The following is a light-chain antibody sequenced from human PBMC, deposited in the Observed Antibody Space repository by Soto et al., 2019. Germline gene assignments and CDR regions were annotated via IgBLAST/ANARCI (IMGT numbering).Light chain of an antibody. CDR2: DAS. CDR1: QSVSSY. J-gene: IGKJ4*01. V-gene: IGKV3-11*01. CDR3: QHRCKLPLT. Sequence: IPLTQSPATLSLSPGKRSSLSCRPSQSVSSYSAWYQQHRRQAPRLLIGDASSAATGIPGRFSGSGSGTYFTLTSSSVEPEDFAVYCWQHRCKLPLTFGGGTKVDI.